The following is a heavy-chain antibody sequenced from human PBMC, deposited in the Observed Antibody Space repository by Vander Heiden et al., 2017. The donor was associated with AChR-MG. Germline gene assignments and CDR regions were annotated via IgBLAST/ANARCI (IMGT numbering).Heavy chain of an antibody. CDR2: ISHTGST. J-gene: IGHJ4*02. Sequence: QVQLQQWGAGLLKPSETLSLTFAVYDESFSANFWSWIRQPPGKGLEWIGEISHTGSTNYNPSLKSRVTISLDTSNNRFSLKLSSVTAADTAVYYCARGDYGARYGYWGQGTLVSVSS. V-gene: IGHV4-34*01. D-gene: IGHD4-17*01. CDR3: ARGDYGARYGY. CDR1: DESFSANF.